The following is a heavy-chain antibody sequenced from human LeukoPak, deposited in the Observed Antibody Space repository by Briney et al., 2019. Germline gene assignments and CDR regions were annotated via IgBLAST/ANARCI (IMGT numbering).Heavy chain of an antibody. J-gene: IGHJ5*02. CDR1: GYTFTSYG. CDR3: ARLSTIYSSLSGNWFDP. Sequence: ASVKVSCKASGYTFTSYGISWVRQAPGQGLEWMGWISAYNGNTNYAQKLQGRVTMTTDTSTSTAYMELRSLRSDDTAVYYCARLSTIYSSLSGNWFDPWGQGTLVTVSS. CDR2: ISAYNGNT. D-gene: IGHD6-6*01. V-gene: IGHV1-18*01.